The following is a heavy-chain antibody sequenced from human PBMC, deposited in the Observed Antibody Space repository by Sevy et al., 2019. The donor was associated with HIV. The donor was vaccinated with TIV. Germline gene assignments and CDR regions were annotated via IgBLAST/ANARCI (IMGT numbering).Heavy chain of an antibody. V-gene: IGHV4-39*01. Sequence: SETLSLTCTVSGGSISSSRYYWGWIRQPPGKGLEWIGTISYRGSTYYNASLKSRVTITADTSKNQFSMRLSSVTAAAMAVYYCARPLQEMATSPFDFWGQGTLVTVSS. CDR3: ARPLQEMATSPFDF. D-gene: IGHD5-12*01. CDR2: ISYRGST. J-gene: IGHJ4*02. CDR1: GGSISSSRYY.